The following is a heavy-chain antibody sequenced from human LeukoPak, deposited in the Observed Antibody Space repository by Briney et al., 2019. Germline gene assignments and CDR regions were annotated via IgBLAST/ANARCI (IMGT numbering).Heavy chain of an antibody. CDR1: GYTFTSYD. CDR3: ARDSYYSSSSLGFDY. Sequence: ASVKVSCKASGYTFTSYDINWVRQATGQGLEWMGWMNPDSGNAGYSQKFQDRVTMTRNTSISTAYMELSSLRSEDTAVYYCARDSYYSSSSLGFDYWGQGTLVTVSS. CDR2: MNPDSGNA. J-gene: IGHJ4*02. V-gene: IGHV1-8*01. D-gene: IGHD6-6*01.